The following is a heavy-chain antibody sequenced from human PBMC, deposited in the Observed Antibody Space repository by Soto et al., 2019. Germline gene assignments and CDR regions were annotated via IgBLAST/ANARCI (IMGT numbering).Heavy chain of an antibody. CDR1: GFVFSNYA. J-gene: IGHJ4*02. CDR2: ISHDGRSD. Sequence: QVQLVESGGGVVQPGRSLRLSCAASGFVFSNYAMHWVRQAPGQGLEWVTLISHDGRSDWYADSVKGRFSISRDNSKNTVFLQMNSLRPEDTAVYFCAKVIQRMTSVTYFDYWGQGTLVTVSS. V-gene: IGHV3-30*18. CDR3: AKVIQRMTSVTYFDY. D-gene: IGHD4-4*01.